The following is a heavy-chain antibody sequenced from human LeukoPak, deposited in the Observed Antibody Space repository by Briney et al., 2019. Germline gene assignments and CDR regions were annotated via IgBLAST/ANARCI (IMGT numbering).Heavy chain of an antibody. J-gene: IGHJ4*02. CDR2: IYYSGST. D-gene: IGHD2-15*01. V-gene: IGHV4-59*08. CDR1: GGSISSYY. Sequence: SETLSLTCTVSGGSISSYYWSWIRQPPGKGLEWIGHIYYSGSTNYNPSLKGRVTISVDTSKNQFSLKLSSVTAADTAVYYCARRGYCSGGTCYCFDYWGQGTLVPVSS. CDR3: ARRGYCSGGTCYCFDY.